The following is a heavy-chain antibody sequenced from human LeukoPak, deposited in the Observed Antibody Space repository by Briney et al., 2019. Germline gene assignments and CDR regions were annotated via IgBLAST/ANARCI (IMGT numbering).Heavy chain of an antibody. CDR3: ARASSGRSRGRSWFDP. J-gene: IGHJ5*02. CDR1: GGSISSYY. V-gene: IGHV4-4*07. Sequence: TSETLSLTCTVSGGSISSYYWSWIRQPAGKGLEWIGRIYTSGSTNYNPSLKSRVTMSVDTSKNQFSLKLSSVTAADTAVYYCARASSGRSRGRSWFDPWGQGTLVTVSS. D-gene: IGHD6-19*01. CDR2: IYTSGST.